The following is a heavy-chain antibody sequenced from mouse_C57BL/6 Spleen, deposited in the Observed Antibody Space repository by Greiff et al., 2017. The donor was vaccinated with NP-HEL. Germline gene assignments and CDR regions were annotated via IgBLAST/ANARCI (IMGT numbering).Heavy chain of an antibody. CDR3: ARYYYGTDFDY. Sequence: QVQLKQSGAELVMPGASVKLSCKASGYTFTSYWMHWVKQRPGQGLEWIGEIDPSDSYTNYNQKFKGKSTLTVDKSSSTAYMQLSSLTSEDSAVYYGARYYYGTDFDYWGQGTTLTVSS. V-gene: IGHV1-69*01. D-gene: IGHD1-1*01. CDR2: IDPSDSYT. J-gene: IGHJ2*01. CDR1: GYTFTSYW.